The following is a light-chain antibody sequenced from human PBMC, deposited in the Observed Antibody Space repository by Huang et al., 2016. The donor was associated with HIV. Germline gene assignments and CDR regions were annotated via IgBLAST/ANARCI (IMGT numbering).Light chain of an antibody. CDR1: QGISTW. CDR3: QQSSSFPFT. V-gene: IGKV1-12*01. Sequence: DIQMTQSPSSVSASVGDRVIISCGASQGISTWLSWYQQKPGKAPKRLIYAASTLQSGVPRRCSGSASGAGFTLTISCLQPEDAATYYCQQSSSFPFTFGPGTKVEIK. CDR2: AAS. J-gene: IGKJ3*01.